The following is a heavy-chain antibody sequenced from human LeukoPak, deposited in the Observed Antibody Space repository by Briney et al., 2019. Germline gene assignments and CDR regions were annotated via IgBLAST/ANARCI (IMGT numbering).Heavy chain of an antibody. CDR3: ARVDSGSPIGAFDI. CDR2: IYTSGST. V-gene: IGHV4-61*02. Sequence: SETLSLTCTVSGGSISSNSYYWSWIRQPAGKGLEWIGRIYTSGSTNYNPSLKSRVTMSVDTSKNQFSLKLSSVTAADTTVYYCARVDSGSPIGAFDIWGQGTMVTVSS. CDR1: GGSISSNSYY. J-gene: IGHJ3*02. D-gene: IGHD1-26*01.